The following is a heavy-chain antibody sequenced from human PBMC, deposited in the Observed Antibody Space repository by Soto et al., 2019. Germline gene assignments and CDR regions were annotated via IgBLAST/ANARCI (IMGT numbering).Heavy chain of an antibody. CDR2: ISSSSSTI. CDR3: VKTLGHCSSTSCDKSTMEKGY. Sequence: GGSLRLSCAASGFTFSSYSMNWVRQAPGKGLEWVSYISSSSSTIYYADSVKGRFTISRDNTKNSLYLQMNSLRAEDTAVYYCVKTLGHCSSTSCDKSTMEKGYWGQGTLVTVSS. J-gene: IGHJ4*02. V-gene: IGHV3-48*01. CDR1: GFTFSSYS. D-gene: IGHD2-2*02.